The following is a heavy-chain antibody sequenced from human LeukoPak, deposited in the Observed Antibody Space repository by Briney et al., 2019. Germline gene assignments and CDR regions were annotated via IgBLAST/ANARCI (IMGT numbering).Heavy chain of an antibody. CDR3: ARESTMVRGVMDY. CDR2: IIPIFGTA. J-gene: IGHJ4*02. CDR1: GGTFSSYA. V-gene: IGHV1-69*13. D-gene: IGHD3-10*01. Sequence: SVKVSCKASGGTFSSYATSWVRQAPGQGLEWMGGIIPIFGTANYAQKFQGRVTITADESTSTAYMELSSLRSEDTAVYYCARESTMVRGVMDYWGQGTLVTVSS.